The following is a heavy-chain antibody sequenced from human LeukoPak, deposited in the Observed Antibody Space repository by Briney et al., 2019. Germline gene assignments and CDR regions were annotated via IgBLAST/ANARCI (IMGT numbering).Heavy chain of an antibody. CDR2: IRFDGSNK. V-gene: IGHV3-30*02. D-gene: IGHD6-19*01. J-gene: IGHJ3*02. CDR3: VRPTGSGAYDI. Sequence: GGSLRLSCAASEFTFSNFDIHWVRQAPGKGLEWVAFIRFDGSNKQYADSVKGRFTISRDKSKNTLDLQMNSLRAEDTAVYYCVRPTGSGAYDIWGQGTMVTVSS. CDR1: EFTFSNFD.